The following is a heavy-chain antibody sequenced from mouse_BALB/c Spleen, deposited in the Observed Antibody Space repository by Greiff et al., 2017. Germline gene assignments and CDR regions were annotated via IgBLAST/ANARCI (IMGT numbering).Heavy chain of an antibody. V-gene: IGHV1-18*01. Sequence: VQLQQSGPELVKPGASVKIPCKASGYTFTDYNMDWVKQSHGKSLEWIGDINPNNGGTIYNQKFKGKATLTVDKSSSTAYMELRSLTSEDTAVYYCARHDGYPAWFAYWGQGTLVTVSA. CDR1: GYTFTDYN. CDR2: INPNNGGT. D-gene: IGHD2-3*01. J-gene: IGHJ3*01. CDR3: ARHDGYPAWFAY.